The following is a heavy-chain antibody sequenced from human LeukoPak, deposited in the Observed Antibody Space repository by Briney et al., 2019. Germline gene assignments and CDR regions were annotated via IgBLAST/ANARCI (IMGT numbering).Heavy chain of an antibody. CDR3: AREPIEGVVVPAATYRWFDP. CDR1: GYTFTGYY. CDR2: INPNSGGT. Sequence: GASVKVSCKASGYTFTGYYMHWVRQAPGQGLEWMGWINPNSGGTNYAQKFQGRVTMTRDTSISTAYMELSRLRSDDTAVYYCAREPIEGVVVPAATYRWFDPWGQGTLVTVSP. J-gene: IGHJ5*02. V-gene: IGHV1-2*02. D-gene: IGHD2-2*01.